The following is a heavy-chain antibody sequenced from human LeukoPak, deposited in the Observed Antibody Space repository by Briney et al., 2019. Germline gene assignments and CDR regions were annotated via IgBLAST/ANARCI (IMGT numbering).Heavy chain of an antibody. J-gene: IGHJ3*02. CDR2: INPSGGST. Sequence: GASVKVSCKASGYTFTSYYMHWVRQAPGQGLEWMGIINPSGGSTSCAQKFQGRVTMTRDMSTSTVYMELSSLRSEDTAVYYCARDPQWQLAQADDAFDIWGQGTMVTVSS. V-gene: IGHV1-46*01. D-gene: IGHD6-6*01. CDR1: GYTFTSYY. CDR3: ARDPQWQLAQADDAFDI.